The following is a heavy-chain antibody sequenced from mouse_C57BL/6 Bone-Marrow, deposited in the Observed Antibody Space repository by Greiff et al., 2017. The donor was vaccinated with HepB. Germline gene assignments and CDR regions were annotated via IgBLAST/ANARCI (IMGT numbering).Heavy chain of an antibody. V-gene: IGHV1-54*01. CDR3: ARGLRRAWFAY. CDR1: GYAFTNYL. D-gene: IGHD2-2*01. Sequence: VQLQQSGAELVRPGPSVKVSCKASGYAFTNYLIEWVKQRPGQGLEWIGVINPGSGGTNYNEKFKGKATLTADKSSSTAYMQLSSLTSEDSAVYFCARGLRRAWFAYWGQGTLVTVSA. J-gene: IGHJ3*01. CDR2: INPGSGGT.